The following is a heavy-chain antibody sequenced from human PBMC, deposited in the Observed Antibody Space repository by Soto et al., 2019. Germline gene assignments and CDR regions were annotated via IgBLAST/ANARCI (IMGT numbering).Heavy chain of an antibody. CDR3: AKALLWGSGSQPSYYYYGMDV. CDR1: GFTFDDYT. J-gene: IGHJ6*02. CDR2: ISWDGGST. Sequence: GGSLRLSCAASGFTFDDYTMHWVRQAPGKGLEWVSLISWDGGSTYYADSVKGRFTISRDNSKNSLYLQMNSLRTEDTALYYCAKALLWGSGSQPSYYYYGMDVWGQGTTVTVSS. D-gene: IGHD3-10*01. V-gene: IGHV3-43*01.